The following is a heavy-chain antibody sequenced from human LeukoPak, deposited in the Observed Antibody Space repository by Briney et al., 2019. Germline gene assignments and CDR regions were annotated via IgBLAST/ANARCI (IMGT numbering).Heavy chain of an antibody. CDR3: ARSIYDFWSGYYTSFDY. J-gene: IGHJ4*02. CDR2: IYYSGST. Sequence: PSETLSLTCTVSGGSISSGGYYWSWIRQHPGKGLEWIGYIYYSGSTYYNPSLKSRDTISVDTSKNQFSLKLSSVTAADTAVYYCARSIYDFWSGYYTSFDYWGQGTLVTVSS. D-gene: IGHD3-3*01. V-gene: IGHV4-31*03. CDR1: GGSISSGGYY.